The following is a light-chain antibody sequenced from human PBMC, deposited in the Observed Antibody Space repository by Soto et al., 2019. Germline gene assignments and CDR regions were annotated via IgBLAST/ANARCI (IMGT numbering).Light chain of an antibody. CDR3: QQYNRYAVT. J-gene: IGKJ1*01. CDR1: QNIHRF. Sequence: DIQMSHSPASLSPLERDRVTISCRASQNIHRFLNWYQQRPGEAPKLLIYAASNLQSGVPSRFSVSGSGTEFALTISGLQPDDFAVYYCQQYNRYAVTFGQGTKVDIK. V-gene: IGKV1-39*01. CDR2: AAS.